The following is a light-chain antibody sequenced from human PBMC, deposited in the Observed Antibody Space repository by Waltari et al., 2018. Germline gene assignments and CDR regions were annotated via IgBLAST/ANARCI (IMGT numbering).Light chain of an antibody. CDR3: RQYHTVPLT. Sequence: DIQMTQSPSSLSASVGDRVTITCRPSQGISSWLAWYQQKPGKAPNLLIYEASSLQSGVPPRFSGSGSGTDFTLTISSLQPEDFATYYCRQYHTVPLTFGGGTKVEIK. V-gene: IGKV1-12*01. CDR1: QGISSW. CDR2: EAS. J-gene: IGKJ4*01.